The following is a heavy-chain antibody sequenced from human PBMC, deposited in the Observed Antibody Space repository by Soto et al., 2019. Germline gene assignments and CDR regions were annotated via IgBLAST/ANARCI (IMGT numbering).Heavy chain of an antibody. D-gene: IGHD1-7*01. CDR2: ISGSGGST. CDR1: GFTFSNYA. Sequence: PGGSLRLSCAASGFTFSNYAISWVRQAPGKGLEWVSSISGSGGSTYYADSVKGRFTISRDNSKNTLYLQMNSLRAEDTAVYYIATYRGNYERYGVYYGMDVWGQGTTVTVSS. V-gene: IGHV3-23*01. J-gene: IGHJ6*02. CDR3: ATYRGNYERYGVYYGMDV.